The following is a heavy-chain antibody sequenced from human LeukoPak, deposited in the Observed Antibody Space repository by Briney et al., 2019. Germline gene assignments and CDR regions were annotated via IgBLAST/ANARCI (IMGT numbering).Heavy chain of an antibody. J-gene: IGHJ4*02. CDR1: GGTFSSYA. Sequence: SVKVSCKASGGTFSSYAISWVRQAPGQGLEWMEGIIPIFGTANYAQKFQGRVTITADESTSTAYMELSSLRSEDTAVYYCATERTGYFDYWGQGTLVTVSS. D-gene: IGHD7-27*01. CDR3: ATERTGYFDY. CDR2: IIPIFGTA. V-gene: IGHV1-69*13.